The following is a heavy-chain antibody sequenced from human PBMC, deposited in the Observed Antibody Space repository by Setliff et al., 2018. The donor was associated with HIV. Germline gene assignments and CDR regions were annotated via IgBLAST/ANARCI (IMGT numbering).Heavy chain of an antibody. CDR3: ARDEPTGGIDY. CDR1: GFTFSPYT. D-gene: IGHD3-16*01. V-gene: IGHV3-21*06. J-gene: IGHJ4*02. CDR2: ISANSNHV. Sequence: GGSLRLSCVASGFTFSPYTLTWVRQVPGKGLEWVSSISANSNHVYYADSVKGRFTISRDNARNSLYLQMSSLRAEDTAVYYCARDEPTGGIDYWGQGTLVTVSS.